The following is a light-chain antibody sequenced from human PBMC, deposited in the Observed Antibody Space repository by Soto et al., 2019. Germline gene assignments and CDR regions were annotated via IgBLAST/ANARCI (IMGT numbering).Light chain of an antibody. CDR2: RNN. Sequence: QSVLTQPPSASGTPGQRVTISCSGSSSNIAGDTVNWYYQLPGTAPKVHIYRNNQRASGVPDRFSGSKSGTSASLAISGLQSEDEGDYYSSAWDDSLNGGVVGGGTELAAL. CDR1: SSNIAGDT. CDR3: SAWDDSLNGGV. J-gene: IGLJ3*02. V-gene: IGLV1-44*01.